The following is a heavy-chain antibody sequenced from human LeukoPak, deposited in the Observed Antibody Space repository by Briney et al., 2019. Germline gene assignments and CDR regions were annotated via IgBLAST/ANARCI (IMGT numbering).Heavy chain of an antibody. CDR3: AGPIFGVVMNPFDY. J-gene: IGHJ4*02. V-gene: IGHV3-30-3*01. D-gene: IGHD3-3*01. Sequence: QSGGSLRLSCAASGFSFISYTMNWVRQAPGKGLEWVAVISYDGSNKYYADSVKGRFTISRDNSKNTLYLQMNSLRAEDTAVYYCAGPIFGVVMNPFDYWGQGTLVTVSS. CDR2: ISYDGSNK. CDR1: GFSFISYT.